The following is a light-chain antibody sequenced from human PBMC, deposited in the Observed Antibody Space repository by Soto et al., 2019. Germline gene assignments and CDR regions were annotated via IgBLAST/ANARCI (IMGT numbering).Light chain of an antibody. CDR1: QSVSSSY. V-gene: IGKV3-20*01. Sequence: EIVLTQSPGTLSLSPGERATLSCRASQSVSSSYLAWYQQKPGQAPRLLIYGASSRATGIPDRFSGSGSGTDFTLTISRLEPEDFEVYYCQQYPFTFGPGTKVDIK. J-gene: IGKJ3*01. CDR3: QQYPFT. CDR2: GAS.